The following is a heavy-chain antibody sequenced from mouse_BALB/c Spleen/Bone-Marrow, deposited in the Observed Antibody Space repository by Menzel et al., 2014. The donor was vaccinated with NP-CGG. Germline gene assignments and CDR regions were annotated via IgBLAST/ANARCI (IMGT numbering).Heavy chain of an antibody. CDR3: ARDSSDYLAWFAY. J-gene: IGHJ3*01. D-gene: IGHD3-2*01. CDR2: ILPGSDST. CDR1: GYTFSSHW. Sequence: QVQLQQSGAELMKPGASVKISCKATGYTFSSHWIEWVKQRPGHGLEWIGEILPGSDSTNYNENFKGKATFTADTSSNTAYMQLNSLTSEDSAVYFCARDSSDYLAWFAYWGQGTLVTVSA. V-gene: IGHV1-9*01.